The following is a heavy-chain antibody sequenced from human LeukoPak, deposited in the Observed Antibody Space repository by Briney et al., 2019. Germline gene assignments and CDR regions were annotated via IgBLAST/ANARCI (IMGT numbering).Heavy chain of an antibody. D-gene: IGHD5-24*01. Sequence: SETLSLTCTVSGGSISSYYWSWIRQPPGKGLEWIGYIYYSGSTNYNPSLKSRVTISVDTSKNQFSLKLSSVTAADTAVYYCARDGGYNYGPYDYWGQGTLVTVSS. CDR3: ARDGGYNYGPYDY. V-gene: IGHV4-59*12. CDR1: GGSISSYY. J-gene: IGHJ4*02. CDR2: IYYSGST.